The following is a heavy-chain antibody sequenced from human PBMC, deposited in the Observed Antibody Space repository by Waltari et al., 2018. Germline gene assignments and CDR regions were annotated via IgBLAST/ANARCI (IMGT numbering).Heavy chain of an antibody. V-gene: IGHV1-2*02. J-gene: IGHJ4*02. Sequence: QVQLVQSGAEVKQPGASVNVSCKASGYNFIGYYIPWVRQAPGQGLEWMGWINPNTGGTKYAQKYQGRVTLTRDTSISTAYMELSSLGSDDMAVFYCARQAARNFDYWGQGTLVTVSS. CDR1: GYNFIGYY. CDR2: INPNTGGT. CDR3: ARQAARNFDY.